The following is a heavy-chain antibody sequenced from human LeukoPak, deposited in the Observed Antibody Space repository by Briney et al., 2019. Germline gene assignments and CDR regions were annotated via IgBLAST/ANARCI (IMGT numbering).Heavy chain of an antibody. CDR2: ISGSGGST. V-gene: IGHV3-23*01. Sequence: PGGSLRLSCAASGFTFSSYAMSWVRQAPGKGLEWVSAISGSGGSTYYADSVKGRFTISRDNSKNTLYLQMNSLRAEDTAVYYCAKGLTWYDILTGRDAFDIWGQGTMVTVSS. J-gene: IGHJ3*02. D-gene: IGHD3-9*01. CDR3: AKGLTWYDILTGRDAFDI. CDR1: GFTFSSYA.